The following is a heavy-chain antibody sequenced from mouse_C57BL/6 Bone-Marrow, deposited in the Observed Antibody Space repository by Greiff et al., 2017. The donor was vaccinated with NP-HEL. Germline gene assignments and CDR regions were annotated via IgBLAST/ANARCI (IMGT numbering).Heavy chain of an antibody. Sequence: QVQLQQSGAELARPGASVKLSCKASGYTFTSYGISWVKQRTGQGLEWIGEIYPRSGNTYYNEKFKGKATLTADKSSSTAYMELRSLTSEDSAVYFCASEAIYYYGSSYFDYWGQGTTLTVSS. CDR2: IYPRSGNT. CDR3: ASEAIYYYGSSYFDY. D-gene: IGHD1-1*01. J-gene: IGHJ2*01. CDR1: GYTFTSYG. V-gene: IGHV1-81*01.